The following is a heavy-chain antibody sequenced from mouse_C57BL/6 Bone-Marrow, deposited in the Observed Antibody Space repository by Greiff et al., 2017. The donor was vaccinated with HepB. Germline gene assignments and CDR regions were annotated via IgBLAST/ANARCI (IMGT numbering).Heavy chain of an antibody. D-gene: IGHD3-1*01. J-gene: IGHJ4*01. Sequence: VQLQESGAELVRPGTSVKMSCKASGYTFTNYWIGWAKQRPGHGLEWIGDIYPGGGYTNYNEKFKGKATLTADKSSSTAYMQFSSLTSEDSAIYYCARAAHGPGAMDYWGQGTSVTVSS. CDR1: GYTFTNYW. CDR3: ARAAHGPGAMDY. CDR2: IYPGGGYT. V-gene: IGHV1-63*01.